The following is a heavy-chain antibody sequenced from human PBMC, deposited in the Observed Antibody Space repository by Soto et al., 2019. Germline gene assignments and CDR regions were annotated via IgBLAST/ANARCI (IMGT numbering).Heavy chain of an antibody. Sequence: QVQLQESGPGLVKPSQTLSLTCTVSGDSISSGGYYWSWIRQHPGKGLEWIGYIYYSGSTFYNPSLKGGVTISGDTSKSQFSLKLSSVTAADTAVYYCAASCVGCGGFNYYGMDVWGQGTTVTVSS. CDR1: GDSISSGGYY. V-gene: IGHV4-31*03. D-gene: IGHD2-21*01. CDR3: AASCVGCGGFNYYGMDV. CDR2: IYYSGST. J-gene: IGHJ6*02.